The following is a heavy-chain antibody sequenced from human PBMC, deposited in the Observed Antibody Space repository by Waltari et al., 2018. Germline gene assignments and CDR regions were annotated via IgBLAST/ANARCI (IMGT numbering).Heavy chain of an antibody. Sequence: QVQLQQSGPGLVKPSQTLSLTCAISGESVSSNSAAWNWIRQSPSRGLEWLGRTYYRSKWYNGYAVSVKSRIRIKPDTSKNQFSLQLNSVTPEDTAVYYCVGESVSSWFEYFHHWGQGSLVTVSS. CDR3: VGESVSSWFEYFHH. CDR2: TYYRSKWYN. CDR1: GESVSSNSAA. J-gene: IGHJ1*01. V-gene: IGHV6-1*01. D-gene: IGHD6-13*01.